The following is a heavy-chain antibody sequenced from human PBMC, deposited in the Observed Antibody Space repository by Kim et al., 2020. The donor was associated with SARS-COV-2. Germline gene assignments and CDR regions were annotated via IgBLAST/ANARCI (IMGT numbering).Heavy chain of an antibody. J-gene: IGHJ6*02. CDR2: NPDGSHR. V-gene: IGHV3-7*01. Sequence: NPDGSHRDYFASVKGRFIISRDNAKNSLYLQMNSLRVEDTAVYYCAKGVDVWGQGTTVTVSS. CDR3: AKGVDV.